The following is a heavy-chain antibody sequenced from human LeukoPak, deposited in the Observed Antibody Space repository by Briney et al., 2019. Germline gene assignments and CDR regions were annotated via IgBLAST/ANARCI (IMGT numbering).Heavy chain of an antibody. J-gene: IGHJ6*03. CDR2: INWNGGSI. D-gene: IGHD5-18*01. CDR1: GFIFDDYG. Sequence: GGSLRLSCAASGFIFDDYGMSWVRQAPGKGLEWVSGINWNGGSIGYVDSVKGRFTISRDNAKNSLYLQMNSLRAEDTALYYCARRRNTPRDYYYYMDVWGKGTTVTVSS. CDR3: ARRRNTPRDYYYYMDV. V-gene: IGHV3-20*04.